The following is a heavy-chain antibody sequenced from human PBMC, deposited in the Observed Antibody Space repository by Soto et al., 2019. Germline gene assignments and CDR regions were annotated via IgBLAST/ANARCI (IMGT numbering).Heavy chain of an antibody. CDR2: IYYSGST. Sequence: SVSRLRHEKSWIRQPPGKGLEWIGSIYYSGSTYNNPSLRSRVSMSIDTSKDQFSLKLKSVTAADTALYFCARQRTSVVTQAYFDVWGPGSLVT. D-gene: IGHD2-21*02. CDR1: SVSRLRHE. J-gene: IGHJ4*02. CDR3: ARQRTSVVTQAYFDV. V-gene: IGHV4-39*01.